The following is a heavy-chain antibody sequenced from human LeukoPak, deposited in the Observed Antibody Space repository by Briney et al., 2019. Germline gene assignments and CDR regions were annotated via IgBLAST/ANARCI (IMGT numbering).Heavy chain of an antibody. CDR2: INPSGGST. J-gene: IGHJ4*02. V-gene: IGHV1-46*01. D-gene: IGHD6-6*01. CDR3: ARAYSSSSPFDY. Sequence: WVRQAPGXGXXWMGMINPSGGSTSYAQKFQGRVTMTRDTSTSTVYLELSSLRSEDTAVYYCARAYSSSSPFDYWGQGTLVTVSS.